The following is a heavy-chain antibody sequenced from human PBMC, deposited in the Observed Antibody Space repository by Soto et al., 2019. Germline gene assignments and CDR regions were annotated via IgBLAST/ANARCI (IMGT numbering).Heavy chain of an antibody. CDR2: INVGNGDT. J-gene: IGHJ4*02. CDR1: GITYNTYA. D-gene: IGHD5-12*01. CDR3: ARAISGYVT. V-gene: IGHV1-3*01. Sequence: VQLVQSGAEIKKTGASVMLSCKASGITYNTYAIHWVRQAPGQGLEWMGWINVGNGDTRYSQIFEGRVTLARDTSANTVYMDMGSLKTEDTGIYYCARAISGYVTWGQGTLVTVS.